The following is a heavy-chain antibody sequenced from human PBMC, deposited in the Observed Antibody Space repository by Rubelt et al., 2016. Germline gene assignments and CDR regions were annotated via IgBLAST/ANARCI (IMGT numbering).Heavy chain of an antibody. D-gene: IGHD1-1*01. CDR1: GGSFSGYY. Sequence: QLQLQESGPGLVKPSETLSLTCAVYGGSFSGYYWSWIRQPPGKGLAWIGEINHSGSTNYNPSLKSRVTISVDTSKNQFSLKLSSVTAADTAVYYCARFTQLKPKRMGRAFDIWGQGTMVTVSS. CDR2: INHSGST. J-gene: IGHJ3*02. CDR3: ARFTQLKPKRMGRAFDI. V-gene: IGHV4-34*10.